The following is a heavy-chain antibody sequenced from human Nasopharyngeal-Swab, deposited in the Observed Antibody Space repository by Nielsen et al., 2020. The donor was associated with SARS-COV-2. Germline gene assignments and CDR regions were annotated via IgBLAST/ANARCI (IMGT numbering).Heavy chain of an antibody. V-gene: IGHV3-33*07. CDR1: GFSFSTYA. CDR2: IWYDGSNK. J-gene: IGHJ4*02. CDR3: ARSPGYSSGWYFDY. Sequence: GGSLRLSCAASGFSFSTYAMSWVRQAPGKGLEWVAVIWYDGSNKYYADSVKGRFTISRDNSKNTLYLQMNSLRAEDTAVYYCARSPGYSSGWYFDYWGQGTLVTVSS. D-gene: IGHD6-19*01.